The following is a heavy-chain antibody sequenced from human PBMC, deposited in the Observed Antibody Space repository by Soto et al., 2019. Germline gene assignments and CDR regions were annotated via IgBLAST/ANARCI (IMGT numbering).Heavy chain of an antibody. Sequence: DVQLVESGGGLVQSGGSLRLSCVASGFTFSRYRMTWVRQAPGKGLEWVSSASPGGDMTYYADSVRGRFTISRDNSRNILFLQMSRLRAEDTATYYCAKDPPPPGVEIDYWGQGTLVTVSS. CDR1: GFTFSRYR. CDR2: ASPGGDMT. V-gene: IGHV3-23*04. J-gene: IGHJ4*02. CDR3: AKDPPPPGVEIDY. D-gene: IGHD3-10*01.